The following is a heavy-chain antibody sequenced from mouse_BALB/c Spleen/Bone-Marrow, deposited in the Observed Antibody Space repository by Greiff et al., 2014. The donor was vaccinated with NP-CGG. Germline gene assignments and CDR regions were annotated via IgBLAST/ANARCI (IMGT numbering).Heavy chain of an antibody. CDR3: AVYCNGISSFVY. CDR1: GFNIKDTY. D-gene: IGHD1-1*01. CDR2: IDPANGNT. V-gene: IGHV14-3*02. Sequence: EVQLQQSGAELVKPGASVKLSCTASGFNIKDTYMHWVKQRPEQGLEWIGRIDPANGNTKYDPKFQGKATITADTSSNTAYLQLSSLTSEDTAVYYCAVYCNGISSFVYWGQGTLVTVSA. J-gene: IGHJ3*01.